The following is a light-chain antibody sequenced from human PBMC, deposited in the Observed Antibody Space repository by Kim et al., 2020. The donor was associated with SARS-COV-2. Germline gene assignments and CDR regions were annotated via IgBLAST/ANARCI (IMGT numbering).Light chain of an antibody. CDR1: SLRSYY. J-gene: IGLJ3*02. CDR3: NSRDSSGNHLV. CDR2: GKN. V-gene: IGLV3-19*01. Sequence: LGQTVRITCQGVSLRSYYASWYQQKPGQAPVLVIYGKNNRPSGIPDRFSGSSSGNTASLTITGAQAEDEADYYCNSRDSSGNHLVFGGGTQLTVL.